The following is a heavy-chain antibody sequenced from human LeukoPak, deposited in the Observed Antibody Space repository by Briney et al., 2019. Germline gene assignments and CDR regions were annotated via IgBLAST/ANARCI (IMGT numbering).Heavy chain of an antibody. CDR3: ARHGRRWWELNNWFDP. CDR2: IHCSGST. V-gene: IGHV4-39*01. Sequence: MSSQTLSLTCIVSGGSICTSTYYWSWMRQHPGKGLEWIGDIHCSGSTHYNPSLKSRVTISVDTSKNQFSLKLSSVTAADTAVYYCARHGRRWWELNNWFDPWGQGTLVTVSS. D-gene: IGHD1-26*01. J-gene: IGHJ5*02. CDR1: GGSICTSTYY.